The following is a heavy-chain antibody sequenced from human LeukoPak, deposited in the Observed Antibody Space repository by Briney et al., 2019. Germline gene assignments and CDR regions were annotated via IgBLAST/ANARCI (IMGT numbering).Heavy chain of an antibody. D-gene: IGHD6-13*01. CDR3: AHKDLRSGSSWDVDY. J-gene: IGHJ4*02. CDR2: IYWDDDK. CDR1: GFSLKSGAGA. Sequence: SGPTLVNPTQTLTLTCSFSGFSLKSGAGAVGWIRQPPGKALEWLALIYWDDDKRYSPSLKSRLTITKDTSKNQVVLTMTNMDPVDTATYYCAHKDLRSGSSWDVDYWGQGTLVTVSS. V-gene: IGHV2-5*02.